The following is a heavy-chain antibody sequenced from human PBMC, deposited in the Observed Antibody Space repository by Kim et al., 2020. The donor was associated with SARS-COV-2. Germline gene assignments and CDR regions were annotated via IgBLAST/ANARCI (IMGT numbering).Heavy chain of an antibody. V-gene: IGHV3-23*03. Sequence: GGSLRLSCAASGFTFSSYAMSWVRQAPGKGLEWVSVIYSGGSSTYYADSVKGRFTISRDNSKNTLYLQMNSLRAEDTAVYYCAKDWRHGSGSPLFDYWGQGTLVTVSS. CDR3: AKDWRHGSGSPLFDY. CDR2: IYSGGSST. J-gene: IGHJ4*02. CDR1: GFTFSSYA. D-gene: IGHD3-10*01.